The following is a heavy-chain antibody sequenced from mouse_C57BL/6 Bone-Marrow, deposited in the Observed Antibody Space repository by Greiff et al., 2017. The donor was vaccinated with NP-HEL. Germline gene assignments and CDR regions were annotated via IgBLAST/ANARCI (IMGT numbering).Heavy chain of an antibody. CDR3: ARGPLNWEGLPGFAY. D-gene: IGHD4-1*01. CDR1: GYTFTDYN. V-gene: IGHV1-18*01. CDR2: INPNNGGT. J-gene: IGHJ3*01. Sequence: VHVKQSGPELVKPGASVKIPCKASGYTFTDYNMDWVKQSHGKSLEWIGDINPNNGGTIYNQKFKGKATLTVDKSSSTAYMELRSLTSEDTAVYYCARGPLNWEGLPGFAYWGQGTLVTVSA.